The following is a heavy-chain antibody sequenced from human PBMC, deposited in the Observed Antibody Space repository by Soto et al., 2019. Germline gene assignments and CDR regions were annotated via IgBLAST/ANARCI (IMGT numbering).Heavy chain of an antibody. J-gene: IGHJ4*02. CDR1: GFTFSSYW. CDR2: INSDGSST. D-gene: IGHD2-15*01. Sequence: PGGSLRLSCAASGFTFSSYWMHWVRQAPGKGLVWVSRINSDGSSTSYADSVKGRFTISRDNAKNTLYLQMSSLRAEDTAVYYCARTSLVVAAATREDYWGQGTLVTVSS. CDR3: ARTSLVVAAATREDY. V-gene: IGHV3-74*01.